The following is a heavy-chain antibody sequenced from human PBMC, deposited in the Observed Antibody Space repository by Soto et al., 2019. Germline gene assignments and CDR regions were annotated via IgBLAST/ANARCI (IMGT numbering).Heavy chain of an antibody. CDR2: IYYSGST. D-gene: IGHD3-22*01. J-gene: IGHJ5*02. CDR3: ARESFNYYDSSGYPTYNWFDP. V-gene: IGHV4-31*03. CDR1: GGSISSGGYY. Sequence: SETLSLTCTVSGGSISSGGYYWSWIRQHPRKGLEWIGYIYYSGSTYYNPSLKSRVTISVDTSKNQFSLKLRSVTAADTAVYYRARESFNYYDSSGYPTYNWFDPWGQGTLVTVSS.